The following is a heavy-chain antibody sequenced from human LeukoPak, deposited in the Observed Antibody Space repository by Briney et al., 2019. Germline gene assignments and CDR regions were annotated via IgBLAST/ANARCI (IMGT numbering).Heavy chain of an antibody. J-gene: IGHJ4*02. CDR3: ASPPGYCGNDCSFDH. V-gene: IGHV5-51*01. CDR1: GYSFSNYW. D-gene: IGHD2-21*02. CDR2: IYPGDYET. Sequence: GESLKISCEGSGYSFSNYWIGWVRQMPGKGLEWMGIIYPGDYETRYSPSFQGLVTISVDKSISTAYLQWSRLKAADTAMYYCASPPGYCGNDCSFDHWGQGTLVTVSS.